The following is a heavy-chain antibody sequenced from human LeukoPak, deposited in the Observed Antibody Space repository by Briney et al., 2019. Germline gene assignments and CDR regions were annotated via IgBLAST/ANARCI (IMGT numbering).Heavy chain of an antibody. V-gene: IGHV1-2*06. Sequence: ASVKVSCKASGYTFTGYYMHWVRQAPGQGLEWMGRINPNSGGTNYAQKFQGRVTMTRDTSISTAYMELSRLRPDDTAVYYCARDPAPKYSSGYDFDYWGQGTLVTVSS. CDR2: INPNSGGT. D-gene: IGHD3-22*01. CDR3: ARDPAPKYSSGYDFDY. CDR1: GYTFTGYY. J-gene: IGHJ4*02.